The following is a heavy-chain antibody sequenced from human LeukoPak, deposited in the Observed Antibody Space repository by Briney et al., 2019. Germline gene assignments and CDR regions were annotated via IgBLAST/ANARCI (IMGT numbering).Heavy chain of an antibody. V-gene: IGHV4-39*01. CDR1: GGSIGSISYY. CDR2: IHYSGST. Sequence: SETLSLTCTVSGGSIGSISYYWGWIRQPPGKGLEWIGSIHYSGSTYYNPSLKSRVTISVDTSKNQFSLKVSSVTAADMAVYYCARLLGNWNHAHCDYWGQGTLVTVSS. J-gene: IGHJ4*02. CDR3: ARLLGNWNHAHCDY. D-gene: IGHD1-14*01.